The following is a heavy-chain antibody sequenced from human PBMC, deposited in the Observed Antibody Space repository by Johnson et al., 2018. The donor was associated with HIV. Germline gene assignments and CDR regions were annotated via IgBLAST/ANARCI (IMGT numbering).Heavy chain of an antibody. Sequence: VQLVESGGGLVKPGGSLRLFCAASGFTFSNAWMSWVRQAPGKGLVWVSRISSDGRSTSYADSVKGRFTISRDNAKNTLYLQMNSLRAEDTAVYYCARGGVYSRDAFDIWGQGTMVTVSS. CDR3: ARGGVYSRDAFDI. CDR1: GFTFSNAW. D-gene: IGHD6-13*01. CDR2: ISSDGRST. J-gene: IGHJ3*02. V-gene: IGHV3-74*02.